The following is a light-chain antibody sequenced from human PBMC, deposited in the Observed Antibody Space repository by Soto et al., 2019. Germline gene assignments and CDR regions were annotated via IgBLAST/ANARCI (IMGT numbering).Light chain of an antibody. CDR1: SSDVGSYNL. J-gene: IGLJ2*01. CDR3: CSYAGSSTYVV. Sequence: QSALTQPASVSGSPGQSITISCTGTSSDVGSYNLVSWYQQHPGKAPKLMIYEGSKRPSGVSNRFSGPKSGNQASLTISGLQAEDEADYYGCSYAGSSTYVVFGGGTKLTVL. V-gene: IGLV2-23*01. CDR2: EGS.